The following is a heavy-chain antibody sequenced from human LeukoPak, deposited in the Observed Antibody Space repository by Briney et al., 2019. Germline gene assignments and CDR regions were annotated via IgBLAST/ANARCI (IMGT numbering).Heavy chain of an antibody. J-gene: IGHJ4*02. CDR1: GFTFSSYS. D-gene: IGHD2-15*01. V-gene: IGHV3-21*04. CDR2: ISSSSSYI. CDR3: AKVTRRTRFAFDF. Sequence: GGSLRLSCAASGFTFSSYSMNWVRQAPGKGLEWVSSISSSSSYIYYADSVKGRFTISRDNAKNSLYLQMNSLRAEDTAVYYCAKVTRRTRFAFDFWGQGTLVTVSS.